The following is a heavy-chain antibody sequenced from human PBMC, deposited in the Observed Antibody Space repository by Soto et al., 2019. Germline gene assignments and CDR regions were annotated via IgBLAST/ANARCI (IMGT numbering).Heavy chain of an antibody. CDR3: ARHAYYGSGSYGYYYYYYGMDV. Sequence: SETLSLTCTVSGGSISSSSYYWGWIRQPPGKGLEWIGSIYYSGSTYYNPSLKSRVTISVDTSKNQFSLKLSSVTAADTAVYYCARHAYYGSGSYGYYYYYYGMDVWGQGTAVTVSS. V-gene: IGHV4-39*01. D-gene: IGHD3-10*01. CDR2: IYYSGST. CDR1: GGSISSSSYY. J-gene: IGHJ6*02.